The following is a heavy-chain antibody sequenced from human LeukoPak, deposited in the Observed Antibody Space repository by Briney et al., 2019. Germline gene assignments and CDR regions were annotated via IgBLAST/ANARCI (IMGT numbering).Heavy chain of an antibody. CDR1: GYTFSNYD. Sequence: ASVKVSCKASGYTFSNYDINWVRQATGQGLEWMGWMNPNSGNAGYAQKFQGRVTMTRNTSISTAYMELSNLRPEDTAVYYCARDGSGTYWAYYNWFDPWGQGTLVTVSS. V-gene: IGHV1-8*02. CDR2: MNPNSGNA. CDR3: ARDGSGTYWAYYNWFDP. J-gene: IGHJ5*02. D-gene: IGHD3-10*01.